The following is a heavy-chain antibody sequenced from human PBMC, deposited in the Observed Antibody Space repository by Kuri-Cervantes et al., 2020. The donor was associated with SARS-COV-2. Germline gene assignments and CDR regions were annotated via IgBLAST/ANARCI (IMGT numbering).Heavy chain of an antibody. Sequence: GGSLRLSCAASGFTFSSYSMNWVRQAPGKGLEWVSYISSSSSTIYYADSVKGRFTISRDNTKNSLYLQMNSLRDEDTAVYYCARDGIITISYYYYYGMDVWGQGTTVTVSS. CDR3: ARDGIITISYYYYYGMDV. CDR1: GFTFSSYS. V-gene: IGHV3-48*02. CDR2: ISSSSSTI. D-gene: IGHD3-9*01. J-gene: IGHJ6*02.